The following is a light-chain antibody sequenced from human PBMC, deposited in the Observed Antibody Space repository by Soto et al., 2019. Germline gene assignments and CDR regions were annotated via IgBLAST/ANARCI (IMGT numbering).Light chain of an antibody. V-gene: IGLV1-51*01. CDR1: SSNIGNNY. CDR2: DNN. Sequence: QSVLTQPPSVSAAPGQKVTISCSGSSSNIGNNYVSWYQHLPGTVPKLLIYDNNKRPSEISDRFSGSKSGTSATLGITGLQTGDEADYYCGTWDSSLSALVFGGGTKLTVL. J-gene: IGLJ2*01. CDR3: GTWDSSLSALV.